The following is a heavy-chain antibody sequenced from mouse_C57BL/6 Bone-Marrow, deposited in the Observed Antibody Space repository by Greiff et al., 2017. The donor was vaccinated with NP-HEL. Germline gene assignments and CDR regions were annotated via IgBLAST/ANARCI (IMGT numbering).Heavy chain of an antibody. CDR1: GFTFSSYA. Sequence: EVKLMESGGGLVKPGGSLKLSCAASGFTFSSYAMSWVRQTPEKRLEWVATISDGGSYTYYPDNVKGRFTISRDNAKNNLYLQMSHLKSEDTAMYYCARDDPSGFAYWGQGTLVTVSA. J-gene: IGHJ3*01. V-gene: IGHV5-4*01. CDR2: ISDGGSYT. CDR3: ARDDPSGFAY. D-gene: IGHD3-1*01.